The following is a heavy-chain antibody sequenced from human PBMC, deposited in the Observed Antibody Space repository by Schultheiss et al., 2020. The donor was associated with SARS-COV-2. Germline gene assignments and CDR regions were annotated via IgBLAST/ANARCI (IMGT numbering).Heavy chain of an antibody. Sequence: GESLKISCAASGFTFSSYWMSWVRQAPGKGLEWVANIKQDGSEKYYVDSVKGRFTISRDNAKNSLYLQMNSLRAEDTAVYYCARVYSYYYYMDVWGKGTTVTVSS. CDR3: ARVYSYYYYMDV. CDR2: IKQDGSEK. CDR1: GFTFSSYW. J-gene: IGHJ6*03. V-gene: IGHV3-7*01.